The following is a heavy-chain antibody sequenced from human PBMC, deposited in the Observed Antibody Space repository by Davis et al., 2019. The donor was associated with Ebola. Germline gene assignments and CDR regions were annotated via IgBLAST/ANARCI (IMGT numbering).Heavy chain of an antibody. CDR3: ARDSGMYVSFDY. CDR1: GFTFSSHA. V-gene: IGHV3-23*01. D-gene: IGHD1-26*01. CDR2: TSGSGGST. Sequence: PGGSLRLSCAASGFTFSSHAMNWVRQAPGKGLEWVSGTSGSGGSTFYADSVKGRFTISRDNSKNTLFLQMSSLRAEDTAVYYCARDSGMYVSFDYWGREPWSPSPQ. J-gene: IGHJ4*02.